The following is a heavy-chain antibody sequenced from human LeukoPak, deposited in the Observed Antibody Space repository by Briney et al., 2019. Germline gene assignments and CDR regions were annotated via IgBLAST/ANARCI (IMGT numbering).Heavy chain of an antibody. CDR2: INYSVNT. V-gene: IGHV4-39*01. Sequence: SETLSLTCTVSGGSISSSHFYYWGWIRQPPGEGLECIGSINYSVNTFYRPSLKSRVTISVDTSKNQFSLRLDAVTAADTAVYYCARQLGYDAFDIWGQGTMVTVSS. D-gene: IGHD7-27*01. CDR1: GGSISSSHFY. J-gene: IGHJ3*02. CDR3: ARQLGYDAFDI.